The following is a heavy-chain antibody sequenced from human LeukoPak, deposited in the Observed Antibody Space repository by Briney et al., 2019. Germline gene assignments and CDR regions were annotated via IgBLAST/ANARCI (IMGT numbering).Heavy chain of an antibody. J-gene: IGHJ4*02. D-gene: IGHD3-10*01. Sequence: RGESLKISCKGSGYSFTSYWIGWVRQMPGKGLEWMGIIYPGDSDTRYSPSFQGQVTISADKSTSTAYLQWSSLKASDTAMYYCARLESGSYFPYYFDYWGQGTLVTVSS. V-gene: IGHV5-51*01. CDR2: IYPGDSDT. CDR1: GYSFTSYW. CDR3: ARLESGSYFPYYFDY.